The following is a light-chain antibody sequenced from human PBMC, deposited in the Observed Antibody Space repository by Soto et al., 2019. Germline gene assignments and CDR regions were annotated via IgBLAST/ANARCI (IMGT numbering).Light chain of an antibody. J-gene: IGLJ2*01. CDR1: SSNIGAGYD. V-gene: IGLV1-40*01. CDR3: QSYDSSLDVV. CDR2: GNS. Sequence: QSALTQPPSVSGAPGQRVTISCTGSSSNIGAGYDVHWYQQLPGTAPKLLIYGNSNRPSGVPDRFSGSQSGTSASLAITGLQAEDEADYYCQSYDSSLDVVFGGGTKLTVL.